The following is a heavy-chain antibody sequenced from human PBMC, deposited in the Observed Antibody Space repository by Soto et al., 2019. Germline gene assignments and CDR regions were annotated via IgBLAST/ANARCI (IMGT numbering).Heavy chain of an antibody. CDR1: GFTFSNAW. Sequence: EVQLVESGGGLVKPGGSLRLSCAASGFTFSNAWMNWVRQAPGKGLEWVGRIKSKTDGGTTDYAAPVKGRFTISRDDSKNTLYLQMNSLKTEDTAVYYCTTGFGTIFGGSHHYYYYGMDVWGQGTTVTVSS. CDR3: TTGFGTIFGGSHHYYYYGMDV. D-gene: IGHD3-3*01. CDR2: IKSKTDGGTT. V-gene: IGHV3-15*07. J-gene: IGHJ6*02.